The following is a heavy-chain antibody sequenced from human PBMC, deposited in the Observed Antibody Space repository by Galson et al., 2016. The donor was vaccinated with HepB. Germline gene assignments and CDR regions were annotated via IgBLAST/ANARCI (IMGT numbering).Heavy chain of an antibody. CDR3: ARENTRTWSEMDRYFEL. J-gene: IGHJ2*01. Sequence: SVKVSCKASGGTFSTSAISWVRQAPEEGLEWMGGIIPPFGTANYAQKFQGRVTITADKSTSTAYMELSSLRSEDTAVYYCARENTRTWSEMDRYFELWGRGTLVTVSS. CDR2: IIPPFGTA. V-gene: IGHV1-69*06. CDR1: GGTFSTSA. D-gene: IGHD2-2*01.